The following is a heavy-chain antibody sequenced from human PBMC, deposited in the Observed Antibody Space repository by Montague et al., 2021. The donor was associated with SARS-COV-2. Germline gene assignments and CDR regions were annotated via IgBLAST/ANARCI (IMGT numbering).Heavy chain of an antibody. D-gene: IGHD3-22*01. V-gene: IGHV4-61*02. CDR3: ARATLGITMIVVVMTAIDYYFDY. CDR2: IYTSGST. Sequence: TLSLTCTVSGDSVSSEIYYWSWIRQPAGKGLEWIGRIYTSGSTNYNPSLRSRVTISVDTSKNQFSLKLSSVTAADTAVYYCARATLGITMIVVVMTAIDYYFDYWGQGNLVTVSS. CDR1: GDSVSSEIYY. J-gene: IGHJ4*02.